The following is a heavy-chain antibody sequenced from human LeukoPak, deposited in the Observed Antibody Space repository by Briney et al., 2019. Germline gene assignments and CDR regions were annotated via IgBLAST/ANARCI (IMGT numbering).Heavy chain of an antibody. CDR3: ARGSYYFGSGSDNTPYNWFDP. J-gene: IGHJ5*02. CDR2: SYHSGST. D-gene: IGHD3-10*01. V-gene: IGHV4-4*02. CDR1: RGSISSNNW. Sequence: SETLSLTCAVSRGSISSNNWWSWVRQPPGKRLEWIAESYHSGSTNYNPSLKSRVTISVDKSKNQFSLKLSSVTAADTAMYYCARGSYYFGSGSDNTPYNWFDPWGQGTLVTVSS.